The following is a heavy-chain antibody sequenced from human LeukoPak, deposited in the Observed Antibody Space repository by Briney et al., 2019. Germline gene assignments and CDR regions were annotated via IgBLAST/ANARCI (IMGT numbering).Heavy chain of an antibody. J-gene: IGHJ4*02. CDR1: GYTFTSYG. D-gene: IGHD6-13*01. V-gene: IGHV1-18*01. CDR3: ARDGEAAAVPIVPGY. CDR2: ISAYNGNT. Sequence: ASVKVSCKASGYTFTSYGISWVRQAPGQGLEWMGWISAYNGNTNYAQKLQGRVTMTTDTSTSTAYMELRSLRSDDTAVYYCARDGEAAAVPIVPGYWGQGTLVTVSS.